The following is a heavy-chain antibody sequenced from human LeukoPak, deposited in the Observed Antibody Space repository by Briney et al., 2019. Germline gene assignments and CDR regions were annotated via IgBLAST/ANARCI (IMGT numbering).Heavy chain of an antibody. CDR2: MNPNSGNK. Sequence: ASVKVSCKASGYTFTSYDINWVRQATGQGLEWMGWMNPNSGNKGYAQKFQGRVTMTRNTSISTAYMELSSLRSEDTAVYYCARGSLLGYCSSTSCYIIWGQGTLVTVSS. J-gene: IGHJ4*02. V-gene: IGHV1-8*01. CDR1: GYTFTSYD. CDR3: ARGSLLGYCSSTSCYII. D-gene: IGHD2-2*02.